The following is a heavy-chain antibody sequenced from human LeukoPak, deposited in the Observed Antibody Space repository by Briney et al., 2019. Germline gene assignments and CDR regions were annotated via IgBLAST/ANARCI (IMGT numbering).Heavy chain of an antibody. CDR1: GFTFSSYA. V-gene: IGHV3-30*02. Sequence: PGGSLRLSCAASGFTFSSYAMHWVRQAPGKGLEWVAVIWYDGSNKYYADSVKGRFTISRDNSKNTLYLQMNSLRAEDTAVYYCAKDSSPKASGVVDYWGQGTLVTVSS. J-gene: IGHJ4*02. CDR3: AKDSSPKASGVVDY. D-gene: IGHD2-15*01. CDR2: IWYDGSNK.